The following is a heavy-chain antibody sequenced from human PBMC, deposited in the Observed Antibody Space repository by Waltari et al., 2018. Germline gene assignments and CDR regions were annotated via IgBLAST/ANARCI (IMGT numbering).Heavy chain of an antibody. V-gene: IGHV1-2*02. CDR3: ATIQIGTSSWFYAF. CDR1: GYTFSDYY. D-gene: IGHD6-13*01. CDR2: VSPRRGSP. J-gene: IGHJ4*02. Sequence: QALLVQSGAEVREPGASVKVSCKASGYTFSDYYLHWVRQAPGQGLEWMGWVSPRRGSPIYSQKFQGRFTMTSDTSFTTAYMELNILNSDDTAVYYWATIQIGTSSWFYAFWGQGTLVSVSS.